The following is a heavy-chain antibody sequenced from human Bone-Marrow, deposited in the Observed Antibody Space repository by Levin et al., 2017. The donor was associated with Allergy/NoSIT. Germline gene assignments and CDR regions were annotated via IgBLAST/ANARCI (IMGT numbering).Heavy chain of an antibody. CDR3: AHHKFWFGEFPFDF. Sequence: SGPTLVKPTQTLTLTCTFSGFSLSSNGVGVGWIRQAPGKALEWLALIYWDDDKRYSPSLKSMLNITKDTSKNQVVLTMTNMAPVDTGTYYCAHHKFWFGEFPFDFWGRGSLVTVSS. D-gene: IGHD3-10*01. V-gene: IGHV2-5*02. CDR2: IYWDDDK. J-gene: IGHJ4*02. CDR1: GFSLSSNGVG.